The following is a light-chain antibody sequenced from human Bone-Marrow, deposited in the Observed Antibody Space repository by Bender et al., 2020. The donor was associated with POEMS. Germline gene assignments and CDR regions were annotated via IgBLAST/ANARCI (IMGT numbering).Light chain of an antibody. CDR2: EVS. Sequence: QSALTQAASVSGSPGQSITISCTGTSSDVGGYNLVSWYQQHPGKVPKVVIYEVSQRPSGVSSRFSGSKSGNTAFLTISGLQAEDEADYYCCSYASGSTLGVFGGGTKLTVL. CDR3: CSYASGSTLGV. CDR1: SSDVGGYNL. J-gene: IGLJ3*02. V-gene: IGLV2-23*02.